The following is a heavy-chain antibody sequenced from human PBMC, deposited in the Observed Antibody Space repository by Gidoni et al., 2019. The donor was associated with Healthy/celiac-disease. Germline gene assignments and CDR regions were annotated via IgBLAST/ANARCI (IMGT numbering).Heavy chain of an antibody. J-gene: IGHJ4*02. V-gene: IGHV4-34*01. CDR1: GGSFSGYY. Sequence: QVQLQQWGAGLLKPSATLSLTSAVYGGSFSGYYWSWIRQPPGKGLEWIGEINHSGSTNYNPSLKSRVTISVDTSKNQFSLKLSSVTAADTAVYYCARGSVFEYWGQGTLVTVSS. CDR3: ARGSVFEY. CDR2: INHSGST.